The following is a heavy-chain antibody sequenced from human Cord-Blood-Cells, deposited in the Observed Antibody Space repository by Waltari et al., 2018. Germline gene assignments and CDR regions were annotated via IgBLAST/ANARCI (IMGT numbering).Heavy chain of an antibody. J-gene: IGHJ4*02. Sequence: QVQLQQWGAGLLKPSETLSLTCAVHGGSFSGYYWSWIRQPPGKGLEWIGEINHSGSTNYNPSLKSRVTISVDTSKNQFSLKLNSVTAADTAVYYCARAPVDLDYWGQGTLVTVSS. CDR1: GGSFSGYY. D-gene: IGHD2-2*01. CDR3: ARAPVDLDY. V-gene: IGHV4-34*01. CDR2: INHSGST.